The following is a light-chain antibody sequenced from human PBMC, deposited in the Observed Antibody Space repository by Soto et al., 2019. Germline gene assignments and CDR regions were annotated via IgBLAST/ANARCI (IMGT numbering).Light chain of an antibody. Sequence: DIQMTQSPSSLSASVGDRVTITCQASQDISYHLNWYQQKPGKAPKLLIYDASNLETGVPSRFSGSGSGTDFTFTISSLQPEDIATYYCQQYDDLPYTFGQGTKLEIK. CDR2: DAS. V-gene: IGKV1-33*01. CDR3: QQYDDLPYT. CDR1: QDISYH. J-gene: IGKJ2*01.